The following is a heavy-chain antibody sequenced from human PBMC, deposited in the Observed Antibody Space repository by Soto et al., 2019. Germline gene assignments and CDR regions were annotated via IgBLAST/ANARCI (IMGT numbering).Heavy chain of an antibody. CDR3: ARDAGLPSNGMDV. D-gene: IGHD6-6*01. Sequence: QVQLVQSGAEVKKPGASVKVSCKTSGYTFTSHRITWVRQAPGQGLEWMGWITPYNRNTNYAQKFQGRVTMTTDTSANTAYMELRSQRSDDTAMYYCARDAGLPSNGMDVWGQGTAVTVSS. CDR1: GYTFTSHR. J-gene: IGHJ6*02. V-gene: IGHV1-18*01. CDR2: ITPYNRNT.